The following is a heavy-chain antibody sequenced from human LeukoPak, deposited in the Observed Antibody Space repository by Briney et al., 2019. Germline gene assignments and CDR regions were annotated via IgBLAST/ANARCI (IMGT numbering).Heavy chain of an antibody. CDR3: TTGYGHSDFDY. Sequence: RAGGSLRLSCVASGFTITNARMGWVRQAPGKGLEWVGLIKSKIDGCTTDFAAPVKGIFTISIDDSKHTLYLQMNSLKSEDTGVYYCTTGYGHSDFDYWGQGTLVTVSS. D-gene: IGHD3-3*02. V-gene: IGHV3-15*01. CDR2: IKSKIDGCTT. J-gene: IGHJ4*02. CDR1: GFTITNAR.